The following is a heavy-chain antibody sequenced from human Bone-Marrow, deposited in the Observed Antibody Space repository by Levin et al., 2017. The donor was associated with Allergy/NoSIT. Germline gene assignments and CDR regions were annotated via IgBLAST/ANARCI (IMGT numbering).Heavy chain of an antibody. V-gene: IGHV3-30*18. D-gene: IGHD4-17*01. CDR1: GFNLSNFG. CDR2: LSYDGNNK. J-gene: IGHJ4*02. Sequence: GGSLRLSCAASGFNLSNFGMHWVRQAPGKGLEWVAVLSYDGNNKYYVDSVKGRFTISRDTSKNTLFLQMDSLRAEDTAVYYCAKEDYGDYVLDYWGQGTLLTV. CDR3: AKEDYGDYVLDY.